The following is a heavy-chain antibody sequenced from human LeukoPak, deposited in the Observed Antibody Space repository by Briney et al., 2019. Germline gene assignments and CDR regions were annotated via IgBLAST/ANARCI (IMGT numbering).Heavy chain of an antibody. J-gene: IGHJ4*02. D-gene: IGHD5-18*01. CDR1: GYGFNSYW. CDR3: ARGSDRGCNYGFDY. Sequence: GESLKISCKGSGYGFNSYWIGWVRQMPGKGLEWMGIIYPRDSDTRYSPSFQGQVTISADRSVGTAYLQWSSLKASDTAMYYCARGSDRGCNYGFDYWGQGTLVTVSS. V-gene: IGHV5-51*01. CDR2: IYPRDSDT.